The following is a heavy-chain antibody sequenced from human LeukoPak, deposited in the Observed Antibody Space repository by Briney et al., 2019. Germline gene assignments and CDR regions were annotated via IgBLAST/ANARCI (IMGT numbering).Heavy chain of an antibody. V-gene: IGHV4-59*12. CDR3: ARGAYARPFDP. D-gene: IGHD2-2*01. CDR2: IYYSGST. Sequence: SETLSLTCTVSGGSISSYYWSWIRQPPGKGLEWIGYIYYSGSTNYNPSLKSRVTISVDTSKNQFSLKLSSVTAADTAVYYCARGAYARPFDPWGQGTLVTVSS. J-gene: IGHJ5*02. CDR1: GGSISSYY.